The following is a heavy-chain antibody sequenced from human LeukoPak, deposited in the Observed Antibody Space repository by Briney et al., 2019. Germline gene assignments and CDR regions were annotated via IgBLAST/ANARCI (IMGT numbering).Heavy chain of an antibody. D-gene: IGHD3-22*01. CDR1: GGSISSYY. CDR3: ARDRRRRYDSSGYYDY. CDR2: IYTSGST. V-gene: IGHV4-4*07. J-gene: IGHJ4*02. Sequence: SETLSLTCTVSGGSISSYYWSWIRQPAGKGLEWIGRIYTSGSTNYNPSLKSRVTISVDTSKNQFSLKLSSVTAADTAVYYCARDRRRRYDSSGYYDYWGQGTLVTVSS.